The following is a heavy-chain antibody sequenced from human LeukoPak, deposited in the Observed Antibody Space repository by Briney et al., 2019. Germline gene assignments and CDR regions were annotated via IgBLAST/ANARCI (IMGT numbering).Heavy chain of an antibody. CDR3: ARGDFESGTYNDAFDI. D-gene: IGHD1-26*01. Sequence: PGGPLRLSCAASGFTFSGYWMSWVRQAPGKGLEWVANIKPDGSEKFSVDSVKGRFTISRDNAKNSLYLQMNSLRVDDTAVYYCARGDFESGTYNDAFDIWGQGTMVTAS. CDR2: IKPDGSEK. CDR1: GFTFSGYW. J-gene: IGHJ3*02. V-gene: IGHV3-7*01.